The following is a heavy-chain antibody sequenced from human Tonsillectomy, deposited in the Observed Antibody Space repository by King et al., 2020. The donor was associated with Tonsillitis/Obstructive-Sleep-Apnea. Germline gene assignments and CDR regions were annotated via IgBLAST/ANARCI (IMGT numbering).Heavy chain of an antibody. D-gene: IGHD2-2*01. Sequence: ESGGGLVKPGGSLRLSCAASGFTFSNAWMSWVRQATGKGLEWVGRIKSKTDGGTTDYDAPVKGRFTISRDDSKNTLYLQMNSLKTEDTAVYYCTAKREDCSSTSCYDYWGQGTLVTVSS. V-gene: IGHV3-15*01. CDR1: GFTFSNAW. CDR3: TAKREDCSSTSCYDY. CDR2: IKSKTDGGTT. J-gene: IGHJ4*02.